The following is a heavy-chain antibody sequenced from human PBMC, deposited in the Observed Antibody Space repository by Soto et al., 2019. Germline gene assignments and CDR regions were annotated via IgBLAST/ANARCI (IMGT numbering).Heavy chain of an antibody. CDR3: ARVMLLGITGTHFDY. V-gene: IGHV4-4*07. CDR1: GGSINTFY. J-gene: IGHJ4*02. CDR2: IFSSGST. D-gene: IGHD1-20*01. Sequence: SETLSLTCTVSGGSINTFYWSWVRQPAGKGLEWIGRIFSSGSTSFNPSLESRVAMSVDTSKNHFSLKLSSVTAADTAVYYCARVMLLGITGTHFDYWGQGTLVTVSS.